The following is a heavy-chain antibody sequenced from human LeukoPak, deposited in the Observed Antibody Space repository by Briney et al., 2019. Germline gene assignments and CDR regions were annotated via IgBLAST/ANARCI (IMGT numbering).Heavy chain of an antibody. D-gene: IGHD2-8*01. CDR3: AREAGYCTNGVCYRSGFDY. CDR2: ISSSGSTI. V-gene: IGHV3-11*01. CDR1: GFTFSDYD. Sequence: GGSLRLSCAASGFTFSDYDMGWIRQAPGKGLEWVSYISSSGSTIYYADSVKGRFTISRDNAKNSLYLQVNSLRAEDTAVYYCAREAGYCTNGVCYRSGFDYWGQGTLVTVSS. J-gene: IGHJ4*02.